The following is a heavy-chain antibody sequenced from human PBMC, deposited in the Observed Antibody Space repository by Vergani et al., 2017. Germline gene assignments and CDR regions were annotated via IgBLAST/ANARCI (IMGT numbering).Heavy chain of an antibody. V-gene: IGHV3-30*18. D-gene: IGHD3-3*01. J-gene: IGHJ4*02. CDR3: AKEEWLSFDY. CDR2: ISYDGSNK. CDR1: GFTFSSYG. Sequence: QVQLVESGGGVVQPGRSLRLSCAASGFTFSSYGMHWVRQAPGQGLEWVAVISYDGSNKYYADSVKGRFTISRDNSKNTLYLQMNSLRAEDTAVYYCAKEEWLSFDYWGQGTLVTVSS.